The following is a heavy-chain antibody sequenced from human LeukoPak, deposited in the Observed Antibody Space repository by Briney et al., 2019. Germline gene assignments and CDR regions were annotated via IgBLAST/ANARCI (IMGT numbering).Heavy chain of an antibody. CDR1: GFTFSSYA. D-gene: IGHD3-22*01. CDR2: ISSSSNTI. J-gene: IGHJ3*02. Sequence: GALRLSCAASGFTFSSYAMSWVRQAPGKGLEWVSYISSSSNTIYYTDSVKGRFTISRDNAKNSLDLRMNSLRAQDTAGQYCARDHPPPYYSESSAYSGSDIWGPGTPVTVSS. V-gene: IGHV3-48*04. CDR3: ARDHPPPYYSESSAYSGSDI.